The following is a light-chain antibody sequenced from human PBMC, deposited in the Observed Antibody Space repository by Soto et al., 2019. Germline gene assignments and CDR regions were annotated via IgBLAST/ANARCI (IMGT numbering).Light chain of an antibody. J-gene: IGLJ2*01. CDR2: KDS. V-gene: IGLV3-27*01. CDR3: YSAADNNLGV. Sequence: SYELTQPSSVSVSPGQTARITCSGDVLAKKYAGWFQQKPGQDPVLVIYKDSERPSGIPERFSGSSSGTTVTLTISGAQVEDEADYYCYSAADNNLGVFGGGTKLTVL. CDR1: VLAKKY.